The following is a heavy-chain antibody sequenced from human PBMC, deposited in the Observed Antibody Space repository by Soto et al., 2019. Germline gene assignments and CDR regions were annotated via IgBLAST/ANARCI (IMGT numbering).Heavy chain of an antibody. CDR2: TRNKANSYTT. CDR3: SRDLGS. J-gene: IGHJ5*02. CDR1: GFTFSDHH. Sequence: EVHLVESGGGLVQPGGSLRLSCAASGFTFSDHHMDWVRQAPGKGLEWVGRTRNKANSYTTEYAASVKGRFTISRDDSKNSLYLQMNSLKTEDTAVYYCSRDLGSLGQGTLVTVSS. V-gene: IGHV3-72*01.